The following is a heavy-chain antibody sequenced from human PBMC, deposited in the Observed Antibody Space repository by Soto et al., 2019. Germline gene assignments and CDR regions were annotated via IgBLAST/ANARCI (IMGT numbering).Heavy chain of an antibody. V-gene: IGHV1-18*01. CDR2: ISAYNGNT. Sequence: LVKVTLKGSGYTFTRYGVSCLRQATGQGLEWMGWISAYNGNTNYAQKLQGRVTMTTDTSTSTAYMELRSLRSDDTAVYYCATGRSAVAGIYFGYWGQGILVTVSS. D-gene: IGHD6-19*01. CDR1: GYTFTRYG. J-gene: IGHJ4*02. CDR3: ATGRSAVAGIYFGY.